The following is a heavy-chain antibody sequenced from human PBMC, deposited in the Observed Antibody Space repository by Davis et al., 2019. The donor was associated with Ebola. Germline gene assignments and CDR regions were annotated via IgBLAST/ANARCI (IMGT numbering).Heavy chain of an antibody. D-gene: IGHD2-8*02. CDR2: ISSSSSYI. V-gene: IGHV3-21*01. CDR3: AREGYCTGGVCPLYYYGMDV. CDR1: AFTSSSYT. Sequence: RGSLTLSCAASAFTSSSYTMNCVRPAPGKGLEWVSSISSSSSYIYYADSVKGRFTISRDNAKNSLYLQMNSLRAEDTAVYYCAREGYCTGGVCPLYYYGMDVWGQGTTVTVSS. J-gene: IGHJ6*02.